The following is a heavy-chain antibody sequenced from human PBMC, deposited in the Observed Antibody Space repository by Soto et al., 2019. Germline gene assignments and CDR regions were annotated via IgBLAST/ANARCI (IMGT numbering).Heavy chain of an antibody. D-gene: IGHD3-10*01. CDR3: ARTYYYRSGTYFAWFDP. V-gene: IGHV4-34*01. CDR1: GGSFSGYY. CDR2: IKHSGGT. Sequence: SETRSLTCDVYGGSFSGYYWSWIRQSPGKGLEWIGQIKHSGGTNYNPLLKNRVTISVDTPRNQFSLKLSSVTAADTAVYFCARTYYYRSGTYFAWFDPWGQGTLVTVS. J-gene: IGHJ5*02.